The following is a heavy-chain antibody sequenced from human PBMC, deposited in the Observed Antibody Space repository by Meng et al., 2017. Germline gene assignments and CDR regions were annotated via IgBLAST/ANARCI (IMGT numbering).Heavy chain of an antibody. CDR2: ISWNSGSI. V-gene: IGHV3-9*01. J-gene: IGHJ5*02. Sequence: EVHLVRSGGGLVRPGRSLRLSCAASGFTFDDYAMHWVRQAPGKGLEWVSGISWNSGSIGYADSVKGRFTISRDNAKNSLYLQMNSLRAEDTALYYCAKGLTAMVTNWFDPWGQGTLVTVSS. CDR1: GFTFDDYA. CDR3: AKGLTAMVTNWFDP. D-gene: IGHD5-18*01.